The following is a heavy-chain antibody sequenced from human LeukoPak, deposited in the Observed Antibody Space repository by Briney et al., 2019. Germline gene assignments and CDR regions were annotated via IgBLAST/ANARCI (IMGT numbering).Heavy chain of an antibody. V-gene: IGHV4-59*01. Sequence: SETLSLTCTASGGSISSYYWSWIRQPPGKGLEWIGYIYYSGSTNYNPSLKRRVTISVDTSKNQFSLKLSSVPAADTAVYYCASYTTSRYCSSTSCYRAFDIWGQGTMVTVSS. D-gene: IGHD2-2*01. J-gene: IGHJ3*02. CDR3: ASYTTSRYCSSTSCYRAFDI. CDR2: IYYSGST. CDR1: GGSISSYY.